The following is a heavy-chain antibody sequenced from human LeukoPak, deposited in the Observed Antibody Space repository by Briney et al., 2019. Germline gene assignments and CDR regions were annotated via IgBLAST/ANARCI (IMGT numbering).Heavy chain of an antibody. J-gene: IGHJ4*02. D-gene: IGHD5-12*01. CDR3: ARAYSGYDNLDY. CDR1: GFTFSSYW. V-gene: IGHV3-74*01. CDR2: INSDGSST. Sequence: GGSLRLSCAASGFTFSSYWMHWVRQAPGKGLVWVSRINSDGSSTSYADSVKGRLTISRDNAKNTLYLQMNSLRAEDTAVYYCARAYSGYDNLDYWGQGTLVTVSS.